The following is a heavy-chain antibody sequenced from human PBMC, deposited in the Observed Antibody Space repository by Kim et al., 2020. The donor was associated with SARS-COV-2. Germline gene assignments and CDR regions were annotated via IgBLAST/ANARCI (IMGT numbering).Heavy chain of an antibody. V-gene: IGHV3-30*02. Sequence: VKGRFTISRDNSKNTLYLQMNSLRAEDTAVYYCAKDGSSSWVYYYYGMDVWGQGTTVTVSS. D-gene: IGHD6-13*01. J-gene: IGHJ6*02. CDR3: AKDGSSSWVYYYYGMDV.